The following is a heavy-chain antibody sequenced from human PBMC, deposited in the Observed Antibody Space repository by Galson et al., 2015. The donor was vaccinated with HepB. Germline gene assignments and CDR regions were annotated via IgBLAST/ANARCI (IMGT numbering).Heavy chain of an antibody. Sequence: SVKVSCKASGYTYSDYSMHWVRQAPGQGLEWMGWINPTNGVTKYAQKFQGRVTMTRDTSISTAYMELSRLRSDDTAVYHCARLWFGELSPVDYWGQGTLVTVSS. CDR2: INPTNGVT. D-gene: IGHD3-10*01. CDR1: GYTYSDYS. V-gene: IGHV1-2*02. J-gene: IGHJ4*02. CDR3: ARLWFGELSPVDY.